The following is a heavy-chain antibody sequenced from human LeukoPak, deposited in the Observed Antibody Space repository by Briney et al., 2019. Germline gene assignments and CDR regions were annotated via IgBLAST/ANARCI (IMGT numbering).Heavy chain of an antibody. Sequence: GRSLRLSCAASGFTFSSYGMHWVRQAPGKGLEWVAVISYDGSNKYYADSVKGRFTISRDNSKNTLYLQMNSLRAEDTAVYYYAKLPNGYSSSWLDYWGQGTLVTVSS. V-gene: IGHV3-30*18. CDR1: GFTFSSYG. J-gene: IGHJ4*02. D-gene: IGHD6-13*01. CDR3: AKLPNGYSSSWLDY. CDR2: ISYDGSNK.